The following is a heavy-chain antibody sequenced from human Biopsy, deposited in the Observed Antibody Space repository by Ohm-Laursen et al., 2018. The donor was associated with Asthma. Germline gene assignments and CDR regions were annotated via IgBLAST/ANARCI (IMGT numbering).Heavy chain of an antibody. D-gene: IGHD1-26*01. CDR1: GFTFSNYG. Sequence: SLRLSCAAFGFTFSNYGMHWVRQAPGKGLDWVAVISFDGSNKNYTDSVKGRFTISRDNSRNTLHLRMNSLRAEDTAVYYCAKDVFPGWELRRGPDSWGQGTLVTVSS. CDR2: ISFDGSNK. V-gene: IGHV3-30*18. CDR3: AKDVFPGWELRRGPDS. J-gene: IGHJ4*02.